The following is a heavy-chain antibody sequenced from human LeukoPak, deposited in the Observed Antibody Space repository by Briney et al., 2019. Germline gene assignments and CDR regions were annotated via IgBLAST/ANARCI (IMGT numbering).Heavy chain of an antibody. CDR1: GFTFSSYS. CDR3: ARGKYSSSSWVPNWFDP. Sequence: PGGSLRLSCAASGFTFSSYSMNWVRQAPGKGLEWVSSIISSTTYIYYADSVKGRFTISRDNAKNSLYLQMNSLRAEDTAVYYCARGKYSSSSWVPNWFDPWGQGTLVTVSS. J-gene: IGHJ5*02. CDR2: IISSTTYI. D-gene: IGHD6-6*01. V-gene: IGHV3-21*01.